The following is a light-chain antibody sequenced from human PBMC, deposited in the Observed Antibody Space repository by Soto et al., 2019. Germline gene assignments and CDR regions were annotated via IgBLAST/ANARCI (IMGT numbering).Light chain of an antibody. CDR1: SGSIASNY. V-gene: IGLV6-57*04. CDR3: QSYHSSNVV. CDR2: EDN. Sequence: NFMLTQPHSVSESPGKTVTISCTRSSGSIASNYVQWYQQRPGSAPTTVIYEDNQRPSGVTDRFSGSIDSSSNSASLTISSLKTEDEADYYCQSYHSSNVVFGGGTKLTVL. J-gene: IGLJ3*02.